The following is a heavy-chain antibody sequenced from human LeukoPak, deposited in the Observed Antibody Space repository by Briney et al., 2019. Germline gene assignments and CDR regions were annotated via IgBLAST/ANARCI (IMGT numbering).Heavy chain of an antibody. V-gene: IGHV3-74*01. CDR1: GLTLSSYW. J-gene: IGHJ4*02. D-gene: IGHD1-14*01. CDR3: VRDSNLSFDY. CDR2: INTDGTAT. Sequence: GGSLRLSCAASGLTLSSYWMHWVRQAPGKGLVWVSHINTDGTATTYADSVKGRFTISRDNAKNTLYLQMNSLRAEDTAVYYCVRDSNLSFDYWGQGALVTVSS.